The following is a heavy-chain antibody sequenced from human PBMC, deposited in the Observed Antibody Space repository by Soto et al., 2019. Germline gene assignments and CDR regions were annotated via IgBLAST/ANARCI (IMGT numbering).Heavy chain of an antibody. D-gene: IGHD2-2*01. CDR3: ARPYLYCSNSGCLTNRFDP. CDR2: IYYSGST. Sequence: SETLSLTCTVSGGSISSYYWSWIRQPPGKGLEWIGYIYYSGSTNYNPSLKSRVTISVDTSKNQFSLKLSSVTAADTAVYYCARPYLYCSNSGCLTNRFDPWGQGTLVTVSS. V-gene: IGHV4-59*01. CDR1: GGSISSYY. J-gene: IGHJ5*02.